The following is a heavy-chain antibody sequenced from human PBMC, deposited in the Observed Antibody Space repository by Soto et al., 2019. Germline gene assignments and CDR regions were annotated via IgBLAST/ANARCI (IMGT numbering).Heavy chain of an antibody. Sequence: GGSLRLSCAASGFTLGLYDMHWVRQGPGKGLEWVSVIYSGGSTYYADSVKGRFTISRDNSKNTLYLQMNSLRAEDTAVYYCARDPGSYDFWSEGGWFDSWGQGSLVTVSS. J-gene: IGHJ5*01. CDR3: ARDPGSYDFWSEGGWFDS. CDR1: GFTLGLYD. CDR2: IYSGGST. V-gene: IGHV3-66*01. D-gene: IGHD3-3*01.